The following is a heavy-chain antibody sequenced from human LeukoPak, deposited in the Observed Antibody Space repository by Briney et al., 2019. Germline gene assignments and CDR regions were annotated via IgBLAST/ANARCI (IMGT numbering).Heavy chain of an antibody. D-gene: IGHD1-26*01. CDR3: ARGGYYDAFDI. V-gene: IGHV3-11*06. CDR1: GFIFSDYY. Sequence: GGFLRLSCAASGFIFSDYYMSWIRQAPGKGLEWVSYISSSSSYTKYADSVKGRFTISRDNAKNSLYLQMNSLRAEDTAVYYCARGGYYDAFDIWGQGTMVTVSS. J-gene: IGHJ3*02. CDR2: ISSSSSYT.